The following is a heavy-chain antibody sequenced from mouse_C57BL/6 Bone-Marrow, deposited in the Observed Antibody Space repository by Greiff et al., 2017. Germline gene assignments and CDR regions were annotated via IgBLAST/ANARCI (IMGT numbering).Heavy chain of an antibody. CDR2: ISDGGSYT. CDR1: GFTFSSYA. V-gene: IGHV5-4*01. CDR3: ARMCYWYFDV. Sequence: EVQVVESGGGLVKPGGSLKLSCAASGFTFSSYAMSWVRQTPEKRLAWVATISDGGSYTYYPDNVKGRFTISRDNAKNNLYLQMSHLKSEDTAMYYCARMCYWYFDVWGTGTTVTVSA. J-gene: IGHJ1*03.